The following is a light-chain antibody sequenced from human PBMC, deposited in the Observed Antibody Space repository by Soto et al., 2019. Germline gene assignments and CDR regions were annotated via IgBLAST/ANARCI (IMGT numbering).Light chain of an antibody. J-gene: IGKJ3*01. CDR1: QGISSY. V-gene: IGKV1-9*01. CDR2: AAS. Sequence: DIQLTQSPSFLSASVGDRVTITCRASQGISSYLAWYQQKPGKAPKLLIYAASTLQSGVPSRFSGSGSGTEFTLTISSLQPEDFATYYCQQLNSYPLTFGPRTKLDIK. CDR3: QQLNSYPLT.